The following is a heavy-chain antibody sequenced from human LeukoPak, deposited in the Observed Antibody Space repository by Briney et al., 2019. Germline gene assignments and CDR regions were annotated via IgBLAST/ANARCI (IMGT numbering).Heavy chain of an antibody. Sequence: PSETLSLTCTVSGGSISSYYWSWIRQPPGKGLEWIGYIYYSGSTNYNPSLKSRVTISVDTSKNQFSLKLSSVTAADTAVYYCARGIISHQRPNLGYYYYYMDVWGKGTTVTVSS. J-gene: IGHJ6*03. V-gene: IGHV4-59*01. D-gene: IGHD2/OR15-2a*01. CDR2: IYYSGST. CDR1: GGSISSYY. CDR3: ARGIISHQRPNLGYYYYYMDV.